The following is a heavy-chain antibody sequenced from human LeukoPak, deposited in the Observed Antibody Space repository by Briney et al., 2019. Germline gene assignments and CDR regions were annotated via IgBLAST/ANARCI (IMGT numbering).Heavy chain of an antibody. Sequence: PGGSLRLSCAASGLTVSSYMSWVRQAPGKGLEWVSVIYSGGSIYYADSVKGRFTISRDKSKNTLYLQMNSLRAEDTAVYYCARPPYGGVDYWGQGTLGHVSS. V-gene: IGHV3-66*04. J-gene: IGHJ4*02. D-gene: IGHD4-23*01. CDR2: IYSGGSI. CDR3: ARPPYGGVDY. CDR1: GLTVSSY.